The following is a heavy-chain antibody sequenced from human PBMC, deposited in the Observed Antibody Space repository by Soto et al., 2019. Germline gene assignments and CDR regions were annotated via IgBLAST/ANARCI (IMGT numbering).Heavy chain of an antibody. J-gene: IGHJ3*02. CDR1: GYTFTSYA. CDR2: INAGNGNT. D-gene: IGHD3-22*01. CDR3: ARFLTYYYDSSGYVYAFDI. Sequence: ASVKVSCTASGYTFTSYAMHWVRQAPGQRLEWMGWINAGNGNTKYSQKFQGRVTMTRNTSISTAYMELSSLRSEDTAVYYCARFLTYYYDSSGYVYAFDIWGQGTMVTVSS. V-gene: IGHV1-3*01.